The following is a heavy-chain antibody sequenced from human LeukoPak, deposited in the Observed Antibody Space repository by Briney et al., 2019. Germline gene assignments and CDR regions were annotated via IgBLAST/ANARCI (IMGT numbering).Heavy chain of an antibody. CDR2: INPSGGST. D-gene: IGHD5-18*01. J-gene: IGHJ4*02. CDR3: ARDAKGYSYGKAPWYYFDY. CDR1: GHTFTSYY. Sequence: ASVKVSCKASGHTFTSYYMHWVRQAPGQGLEWMGIINPSGGSTSYAQKFQGRVTMTRDTSTSTVYMELSSLRSEDTAVYYCARDAKGYSYGKAPWYYFDYWDQGTLVTVSS. V-gene: IGHV1-46*01.